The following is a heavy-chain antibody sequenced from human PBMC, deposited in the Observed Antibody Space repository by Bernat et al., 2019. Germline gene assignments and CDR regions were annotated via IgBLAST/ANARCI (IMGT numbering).Heavy chain of an antibody. V-gene: IGHV4-39*01. J-gene: IGHJ4*02. CDR2: VYYSGST. CDR1: GGSISSGSYH. CDR3: ARRKHHDY. Sequence: QLQLQESRPGLVKPSETLSLTCTVSGGSISSGSYHWGWIRQPPGKGLEWIGSVYYSGSTYYNPSLKSRVTISVDTSKNQFSLKLSSVTAADTAVYYCARRKHHDYWGEGTLVTVSS.